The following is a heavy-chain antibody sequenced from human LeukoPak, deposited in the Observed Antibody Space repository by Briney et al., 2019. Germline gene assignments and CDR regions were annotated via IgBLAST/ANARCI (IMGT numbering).Heavy chain of an antibody. CDR2: IYYSGST. CDR1: GGSFSGYY. D-gene: IGHD7-27*01. CDR3: ARHSGYYYYYGMDV. Sequence: SETLSLTCAVYGGSFSGYYWSWIRQPPGKGLEWIGYIYYSGSTNYNPSLKSRVTISVDTSKNQFSLKLSSVTAADTAVYYCARHSGYYYYYGMDVWGQGTTVTVSS. V-gene: IGHV4-59*08. J-gene: IGHJ6*02.